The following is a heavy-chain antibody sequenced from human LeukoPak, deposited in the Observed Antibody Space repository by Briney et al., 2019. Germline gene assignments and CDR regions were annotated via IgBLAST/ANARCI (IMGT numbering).Heavy chain of an antibody. CDR1: GYTFTSYD. J-gene: IGHJ3*02. CDR2: MNPNSGNT. Sequence: ASVKVSCKASGYTFTSYDINWVRQATGQGLEWMGWMNPNSGNTGYAQKFQGRVTMTRNTSISTAYMELSSLRSEDTAVYYCARSSSGWNQYGDAFDIWGQGTMVTVSS. V-gene: IGHV1-8*01. CDR3: ARSSSGWNQYGDAFDI. D-gene: IGHD6-19*01.